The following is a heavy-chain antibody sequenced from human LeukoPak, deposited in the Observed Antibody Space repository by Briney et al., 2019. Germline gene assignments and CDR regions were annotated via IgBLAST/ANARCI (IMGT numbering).Heavy chain of an antibody. CDR2: IYTSGST. J-gene: IGHJ5*02. CDR1: GGSISSGSYY. V-gene: IGHV4-61*02. CDR3: ARDGLPAVDRWFDP. Sequence: PSQTLSLTRTVSGGSISSGSYYWSWIRQPAGKGLEWIGRIYTSGSTNYNPSLKSRVTISVDTSKNQFSLKLSSVTAADTAVYYCARDGLPAVDRWFDPWGQGTLVTVSS. D-gene: IGHD3-22*01.